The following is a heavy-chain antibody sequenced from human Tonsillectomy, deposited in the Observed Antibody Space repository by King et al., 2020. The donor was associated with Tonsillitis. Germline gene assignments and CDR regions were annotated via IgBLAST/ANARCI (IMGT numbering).Heavy chain of an antibody. D-gene: IGHD2-15*01. Sequence: VQLVESGGGLVQPGGSLRLSCAVAGFTFRRYAMRWVRQAPGKGLEWVSGISGSGSSTYYADSVKGRFSISRDNSKNTLYVEMNNVSAEDTAVYYCAKDLLQCDGGCCYNAFDVWGQGTMVTVSS. CDR2: ISGSGSST. CDR3: AKDLLQCDGGCCYNAFDV. V-gene: IGHV3-23*04. CDR1: GFTFRRYA. J-gene: IGHJ3*01.